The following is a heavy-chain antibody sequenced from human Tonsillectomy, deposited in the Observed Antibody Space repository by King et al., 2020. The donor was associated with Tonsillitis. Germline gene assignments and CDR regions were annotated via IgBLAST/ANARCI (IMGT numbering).Heavy chain of an antibody. CDR1: WFSLSTSGMC. V-gene: IGHV2-70*11. D-gene: IGHD6-6*01. CDR3: ARPLSIAARPAYFDY. CDR2: IDWDDDK. J-gene: IGHJ4*02. Sequence: VTLKESGPALVKPTQTLTLTCTFSWFSLSTSGMCVSWIRQPPGKALEWLARIDWDDDKYYSTSLKTRLTISKDTSKNQVVLTMTNMDPVDTATYYCARPLSIAARPAYFDYWGQGTLVTVSS.